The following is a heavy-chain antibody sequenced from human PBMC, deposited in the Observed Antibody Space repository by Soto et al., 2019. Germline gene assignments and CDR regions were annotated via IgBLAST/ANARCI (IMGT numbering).Heavy chain of an antibody. Sequence: PGGSLRLSCAASGFTFDDYAMHWVRQAPGKGLEWVSGISWNSGSIGYADSVKGRFTISRDNAKNSLYLQMNSLRAEDTALYYCAKDFLYGGYHGPFDYWGQGTLVTVSS. V-gene: IGHV3-9*01. D-gene: IGHD5-12*01. CDR3: AKDFLYGGYHGPFDY. CDR2: ISWNSGSI. CDR1: GFTFDDYA. J-gene: IGHJ4*02.